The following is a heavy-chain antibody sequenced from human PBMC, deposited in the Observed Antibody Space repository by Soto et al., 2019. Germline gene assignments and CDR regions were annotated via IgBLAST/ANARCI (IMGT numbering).Heavy chain of an antibody. CDR1: GFSFSSYW. CDR3: ARAGSYRFDY. V-gene: IGHV3-74*01. Sequence: GGSLRLSCVGSGFSFSSYWVHWVRQPPGKGLEWVSRINAGGTSISYADYVKGRFTISRDNAKNTLYLQMDGLGVDDTAVYYCARAGSYRFDYWGLGTLVTVSS. J-gene: IGHJ4*02. CDR2: INAGGTSI. D-gene: IGHD3-10*01.